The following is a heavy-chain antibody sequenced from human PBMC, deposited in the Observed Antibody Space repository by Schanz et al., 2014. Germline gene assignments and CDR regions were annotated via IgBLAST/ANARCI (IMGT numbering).Heavy chain of an antibody. CDR1: GFTFSSYA. CDR2: ITYNGGTI. J-gene: IGHJ4*02. V-gene: IGHV3-48*01. Sequence: EVQLVESGGGWVQPGGSLRLSCAASGFTFSSYAMSWVRQAPGKGLEWISYITYNGGTIYYADSVKGRFTISRDNAKNSLYLEMNSLRAEDTALYYCARDRRNADLDYWGQGTLVTVSS. D-gene: IGHD1-1*01. CDR3: ARDRRNADLDY.